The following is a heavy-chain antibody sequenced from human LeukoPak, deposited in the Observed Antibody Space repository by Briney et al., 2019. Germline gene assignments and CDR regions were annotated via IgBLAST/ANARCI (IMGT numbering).Heavy chain of an antibody. V-gene: IGHV3-21*01. CDR1: GFTFSSYS. CDR3: ARDFHMDV. CDR2: ISSSSSYI. J-gene: IGHJ6*04. Sequence: GGSLRLSCAASGFTFSSYSMNWVRQAPGKGLEWVSSISSSSSYIYHADSVKGRFTISRDNAKNSLYLQMNSLRAEDTAVYYCARDFHMDVWGKGTTVTVSS.